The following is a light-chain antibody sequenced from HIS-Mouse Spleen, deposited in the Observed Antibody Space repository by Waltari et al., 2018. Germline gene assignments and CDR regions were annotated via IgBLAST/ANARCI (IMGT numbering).Light chain of an antibody. V-gene: IGLV2-14*01. CDR1: SSDVGGYNY. CDR2: EVS. CDR3: SSYTSSSSWV. J-gene: IGLJ3*02. Sequence: QSALTQPASVSGSPGQSITIPCTGTSSDVGGYNYVPWYQQHPGKAPKLMIYEVSNRPSGVSNRCSGSKSGNTASLTISGLQAEDEADYYCSSYTSSSSWVFGGGTKLTVL.